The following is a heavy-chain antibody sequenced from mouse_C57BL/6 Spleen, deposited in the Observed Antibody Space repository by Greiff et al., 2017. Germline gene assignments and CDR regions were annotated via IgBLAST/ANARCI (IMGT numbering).Heavy chain of an antibody. CDR2: IYPGDGDT. CDR1: GYAFSSYW. CDR3: ARPYYYGSSLWYFDV. V-gene: IGHV1-80*01. Sequence: VQRVESGAELVKPGASVKISCKASGYAFSSYWMNWVKQRPGKGLEWIGQIYPGDGDTNYNGKFKGKATLTADKSSSTAYMQLSSLTSEDSAVYFCARPYYYGSSLWYFDVWGTGTTVTVSS. J-gene: IGHJ1*03. D-gene: IGHD1-1*01.